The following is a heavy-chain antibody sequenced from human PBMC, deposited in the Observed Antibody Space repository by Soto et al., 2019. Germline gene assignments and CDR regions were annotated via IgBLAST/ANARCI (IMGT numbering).Heavy chain of an antibody. D-gene: IGHD3-9*01. V-gene: IGHV3-23*01. J-gene: IGHJ4*02. Sequence: EVQLLESGGGLVQPGGSLRLSCVASGFTFSSYAMSWVRQAPGKGLEWVSAISGSGGSTYYADSVKGRFTISRDNSKNTLYLQMNSLRAEDTAVYYCAKGLRYFDWLSPFDYWGQGTLVTVSS. CDR2: ISGSGGST. CDR3: AKGLRYFDWLSPFDY. CDR1: GFTFSSYA.